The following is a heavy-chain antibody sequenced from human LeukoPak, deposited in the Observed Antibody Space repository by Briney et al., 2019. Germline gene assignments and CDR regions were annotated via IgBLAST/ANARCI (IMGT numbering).Heavy chain of an antibody. CDR3: ARQQWLDGAYYFDH. CDR1: GFTFSN. Sequence: PGGSLRLSCAASGFTFSNMNWVRQAPGKGLEWVSSISTSSSYIYYADSVKGRFTVSRDNAKKSLFLQMNSLRDEDTAVYYCARQQWLDGAYYFDHWGQGTLVTVSS. J-gene: IGHJ4*02. CDR2: ISTSSSYI. V-gene: IGHV3-21*01. D-gene: IGHD6-19*01.